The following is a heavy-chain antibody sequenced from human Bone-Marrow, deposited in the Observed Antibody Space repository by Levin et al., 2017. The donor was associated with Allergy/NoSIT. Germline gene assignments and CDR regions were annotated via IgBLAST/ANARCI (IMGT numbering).Heavy chain of an antibody. CDR2: ISGAATAT. CDR3: VKANVAAGGPVVGWFDP. V-gene: IGHV3-23*01. D-gene: IGHD2-15*01. Sequence: GESLKISCVASGFRFSGYAISWVRQAPGKGLEWVSSISGAATATWYADFLKGRSTISRDASKNTVYLQINDLRADDTGLYHCVKANVAAGGPVVGWFDPWGQGTLVTVSS. J-gene: IGHJ5*02. CDR1: GFRFSGYA.